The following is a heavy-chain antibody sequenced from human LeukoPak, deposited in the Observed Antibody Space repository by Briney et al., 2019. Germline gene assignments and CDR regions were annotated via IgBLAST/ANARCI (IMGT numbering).Heavy chain of an antibody. V-gene: IGHV4-59*01. J-gene: IGHJ4*02. CDR3: ARAEGDYGDYGYFDY. CDR1: GGSISSYH. Sequence: SETLSLTCTVSGGSISSYHWSWIRQPPGKGLEWIGYIYYSGSTNYNPSLKSRVTISVDTSKNQFSLKLSSVTAADTAVYYCARAEGDYGDYGYFDYWGQGTLVTVSS. CDR2: IYYSGST. D-gene: IGHD4-17*01.